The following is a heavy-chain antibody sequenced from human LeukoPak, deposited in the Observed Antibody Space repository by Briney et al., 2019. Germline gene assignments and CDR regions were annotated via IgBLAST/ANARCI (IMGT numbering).Heavy chain of an antibody. Sequence: SETLSLTCTVSGGSISSGYNYWSWIRQPAGKGLEWIGRIYTSGTTNYNPSLKSRVTISQDTSNNQFSLKLRPVTAADTAVYYCAKSGCSSSSCPGFLWGQGTLVTVSS. CDR1: GGSISSGYNY. CDR3: AKSGCSSSSCPGFL. D-gene: IGHD2-2*01. CDR2: IYTSGTT. V-gene: IGHV4-61*02. J-gene: IGHJ4*02.